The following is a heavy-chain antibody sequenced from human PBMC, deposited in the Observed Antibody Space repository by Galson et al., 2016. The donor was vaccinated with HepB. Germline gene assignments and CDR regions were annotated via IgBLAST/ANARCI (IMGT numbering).Heavy chain of an antibody. CDR1: GFIFNAYA. CDR3: VRDQGWYNH. V-gene: IGHV3-64D*06. D-gene: IGHD6-19*01. CDR2: ISGNGGTT. J-gene: IGHJ5*02. Sequence: SLRLSCAASGFIFNAYAIHWVRQAPGKGLEFVSVISGNGGTTHYPDSVKGRFTISRDNSKNTLYLQMSSLRADDTAVYYCVRDQGWYNHWGQGTLVTVSS.